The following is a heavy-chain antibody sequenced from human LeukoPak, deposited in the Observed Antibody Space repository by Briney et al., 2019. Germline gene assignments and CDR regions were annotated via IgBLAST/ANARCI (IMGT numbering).Heavy chain of an antibody. Sequence: ASVKVSCKASGYTLTSYYLHWVRQAPGQGLEWMGIINPSGGSTSYAQKFQGRVTMTRDTSTSTVYMELSSLRSEDTAVYYCARGSSDCSSTSCYLDYWGQGTLVTVSS. J-gene: IGHJ4*02. V-gene: IGHV1-46*01. CDR3: ARGSSDCSSTSCYLDY. CDR1: GYTLTSYY. CDR2: INPSGGST. D-gene: IGHD2-2*01.